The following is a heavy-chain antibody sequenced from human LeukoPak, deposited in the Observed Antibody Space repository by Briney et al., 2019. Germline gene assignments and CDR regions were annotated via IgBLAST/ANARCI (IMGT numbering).Heavy chain of an antibody. CDR2: IKQDGSQK. CDR3: AREDWGPDY. D-gene: IGHD7-27*01. Sequence: PGGSLRLSCAASGFTFTGYWMVWVRQAPGKGLEWVANIKQDGSQKHYVDSVKGRFTISRDNAKKSLYLQMHNLRAEDTGVYYCAREDWGPDYWGQGTLVTVSS. J-gene: IGHJ4*02. V-gene: IGHV3-7*01. CDR1: GFTFTGYW.